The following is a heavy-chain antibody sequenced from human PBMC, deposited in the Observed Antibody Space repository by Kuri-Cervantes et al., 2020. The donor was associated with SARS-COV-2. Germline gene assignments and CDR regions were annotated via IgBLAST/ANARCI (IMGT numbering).Heavy chain of an antibody. CDR1: GFTFSSYG. CDR2: IRYDGSNK. J-gene: IGHJ5*02. Sequence: GESLKISCAASGFTFSSYGMHWVRQAPGRGLEWMAFIRYDGSNKYYADSVKGRFTISRDNSKNTLYLQMNSLRAGDTAVYYCARGRDSNWFDPWGQGTLVTVSS. V-gene: IGHV3-30*02. CDR3: ARGRDSNWFDP. D-gene: IGHD3-10*01.